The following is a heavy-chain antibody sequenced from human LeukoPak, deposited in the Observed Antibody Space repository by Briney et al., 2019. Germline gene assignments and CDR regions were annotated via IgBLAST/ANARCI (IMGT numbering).Heavy chain of an antibody. CDR2: INHSGST. D-gene: IGHD1-26*01. Sequence: KPSETLSLTCAVYGGSFSGYYWSWIRQPPGKGLEWIGEINHSGSTNYNPSLKSRVTISVDTSKNQFSLKLSSVTAADTAVYYCARGEEPNWFDPWGQGTLVTVSS. CDR3: ARGEEPNWFDP. CDR1: GGSFSGYY. V-gene: IGHV4-34*01. J-gene: IGHJ5*02.